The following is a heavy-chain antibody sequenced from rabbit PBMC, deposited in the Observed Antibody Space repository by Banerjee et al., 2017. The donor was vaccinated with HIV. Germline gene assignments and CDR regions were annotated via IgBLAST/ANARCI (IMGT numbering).Heavy chain of an antibody. CDR3: AREDFSYDDYGDFDL. CDR2: IYTGSSGDT. CDR1: GFSFSNSYY. Sequence: QEQLVESGGGLVKPGGTLTLTCTASGFSFSNSYYMCWVRQAPGKGLEWIACIYTGSSGDTHYASWAKGRFTISKASSTTVTLQVTSLTAADTATYFCAREDFSYDDYGDFDLWGPGTLVTVS. D-gene: IGHD2-1*01. V-gene: IGHV1S45*01. J-gene: IGHJ4*01.